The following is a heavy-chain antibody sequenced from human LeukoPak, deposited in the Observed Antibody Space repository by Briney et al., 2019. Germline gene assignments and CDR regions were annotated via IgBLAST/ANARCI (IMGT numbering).Heavy chain of an antibody. V-gene: IGHV3-48*01. CDR2: ISATRGIT. CDR3: VRGSLASGVVVYYYYYLDV. J-gene: IGHJ6*03. D-gene: IGHD3-3*01. Sequence: GGSLRLSCAASGFTVSSKYMSWVRQAPGKGLEWLSYISATRGITYYADSVKGRFTISRDNAKNSLSLQMDSLRAEDTAVYYCVRGSLASGVVVYYYYYLDVWGKGTTVTVSS. CDR1: GFTVSSKY.